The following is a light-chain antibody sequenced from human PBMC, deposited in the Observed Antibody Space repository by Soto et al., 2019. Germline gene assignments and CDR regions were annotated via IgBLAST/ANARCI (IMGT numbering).Light chain of an antibody. CDR3: QQSDSMPWT. CDR1: QSISGD. Sequence: DIQMTQSPSSLSASVGDRVTITCRASQSISGDLNWYQKKSGQGPRLLMYAASSLQSGVPSRFSGSGSATDFTLTISSLQPEDSDTYYCQQSDSMPWTLGQGTKVDIK. CDR2: AAS. V-gene: IGKV1-39*01. J-gene: IGKJ1*01.